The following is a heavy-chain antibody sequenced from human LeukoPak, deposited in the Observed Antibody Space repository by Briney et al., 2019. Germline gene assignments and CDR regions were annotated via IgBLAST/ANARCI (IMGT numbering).Heavy chain of an antibody. Sequence: SETLSLTCAVYGGSFSGYYWSWIRQPAGKGLEWIGEINHSGSTNYNPSLKSRVTISVDTSKNQFSLKLSSVTAADTAVYYCARGKYYYDSSGYYYGRNYGMDVWGQGTTVTVSS. J-gene: IGHJ6*02. V-gene: IGHV4-34*01. CDR3: ARGKYYYDSSGYYYGRNYGMDV. CDR1: GGSFSGYY. D-gene: IGHD3-22*01. CDR2: INHSGST.